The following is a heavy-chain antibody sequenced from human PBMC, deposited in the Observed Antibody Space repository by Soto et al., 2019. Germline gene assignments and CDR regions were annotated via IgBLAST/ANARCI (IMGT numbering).Heavy chain of an antibody. CDR2: INPDNGGT. D-gene: IGHD3-3*01. J-gene: IGHJ5*02. Sequence: ASVKVSCKASGYTFTGHFIHWVRQAPGQGREGMGWINPDNGGTNFSQTFQGRVTMTRDTSISTAYMELGGLRSDDTAFYFCARVTDFWSHYYTAGNNWFDPWGQGTLVTVSS. CDR1: GYTFTGHF. CDR3: ARVTDFWSHYYTAGNNWFDP. V-gene: IGHV1-2*02.